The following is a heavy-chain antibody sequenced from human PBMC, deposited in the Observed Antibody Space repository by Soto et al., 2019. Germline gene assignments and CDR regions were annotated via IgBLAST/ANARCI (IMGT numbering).Heavy chain of an antibody. V-gene: IGHV3-23*01. CDR3: ARYTVTEGRGFDY. D-gene: IGHD4-17*01. J-gene: IGHJ4*02. Sequence: EVPLLESGGGLVQPGGSLRLSCAASGFTFSSHAMSWVRQAPGKGLEWISEISGSGDSTYYADSVKGRFTISRDNSNNTLYLQMNSLRAEDTAVYYFARYTVTEGRGFDYWGQGSLVTVSS. CDR1: GFTFSSHA. CDR2: ISGSGDST.